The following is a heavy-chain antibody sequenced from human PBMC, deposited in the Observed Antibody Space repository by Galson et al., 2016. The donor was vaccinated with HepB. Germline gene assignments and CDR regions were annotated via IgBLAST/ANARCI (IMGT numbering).Heavy chain of an antibody. CDR1: GFTFSRFV. D-gene: IGHD2-15*01. J-gene: IGHJ4*02. CDR2: ISYAGNNI. CDR3: VSGLLEFHS. V-gene: IGHV3-30-3*01. Sequence: LRLSCAGSGFTFSRFVFHWVRQAPGKGLEWVAIISYAGNNIHYADSVKCRFTNPRDNSKSTLNLQMNSLRPEDTAVYYCVSGLLEFHSWGQGTLVTVSS.